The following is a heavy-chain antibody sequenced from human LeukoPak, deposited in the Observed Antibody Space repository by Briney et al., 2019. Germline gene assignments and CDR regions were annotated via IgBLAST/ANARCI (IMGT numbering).Heavy chain of an antibody. D-gene: IGHD2-21*02. CDR2: ISSSSSYI. CDR1: GFTFSSYG. Sequence: PGGSLRLSCAASGFTFSSYGMNWVRQAPGKGLEWVSSISSSSSYIYYADSVKGRFTISRDNAKNSLYLQMNSLRAEDTAVYYCARNCGGDCLDYYGMDVWGQGTTVTVSS. J-gene: IGHJ6*02. CDR3: ARNCGGDCLDYYGMDV. V-gene: IGHV3-21*01.